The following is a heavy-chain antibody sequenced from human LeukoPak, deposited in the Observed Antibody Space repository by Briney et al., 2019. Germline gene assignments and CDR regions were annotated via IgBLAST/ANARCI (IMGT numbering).Heavy chain of an antibody. Sequence: GGSLRLSCAASGFTFSSYGMHWVRQAPGKGLEWVAVISYDGSNKYYADSVKGRFTISRDNSKNTLYLQMNSLRAEDTAVYYCANSYGGNSIFDYWGQGTLVTVSS. V-gene: IGHV3-30*18. J-gene: IGHJ4*02. D-gene: IGHD4-23*01. CDR1: GFTFSSYG. CDR2: ISYDGSNK. CDR3: ANSYGGNSIFDY.